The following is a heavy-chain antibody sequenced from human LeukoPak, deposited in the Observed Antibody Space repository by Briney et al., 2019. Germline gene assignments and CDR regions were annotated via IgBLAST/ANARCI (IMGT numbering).Heavy chain of an antibody. V-gene: IGHV1-69*05. Sequence: ASVKVSCKASGGTFSSYAISWVRQAPGQGLEWMGGIIPIFGTANYAQKFQGRVTITTDESTSTAYMELSSLRSEDTAVYYCATPPADYYGSGSYYTWGQGTLVTVSS. D-gene: IGHD3-10*01. J-gene: IGHJ5*02. CDR3: ATPPADYYGSGSYYT. CDR1: GGTFSSYA. CDR2: IIPIFGTA.